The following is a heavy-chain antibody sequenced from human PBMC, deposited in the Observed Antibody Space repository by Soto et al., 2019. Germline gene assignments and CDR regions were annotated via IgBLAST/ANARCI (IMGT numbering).Heavy chain of an antibody. CDR1: GFTFSSYA. J-gene: IGHJ4*02. V-gene: IGHV3-30-3*01. Sequence: QVQLVESGGGVVQPGRSLRLSCAASGFTFSSYAMHWVRQAPGKGLEWVAVISYDGSNKYYADSVKGRFTITRDNSKNTLYLQMNSLRAEDTAVYYCAREGQYSYGPAGHFDYWGQGTLVTVSS. D-gene: IGHD3-10*01. CDR2: ISYDGSNK. CDR3: AREGQYSYGPAGHFDY.